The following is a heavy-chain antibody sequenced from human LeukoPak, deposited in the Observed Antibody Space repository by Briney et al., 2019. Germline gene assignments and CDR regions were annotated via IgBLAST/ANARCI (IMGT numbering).Heavy chain of an antibody. CDR3: ARDSISRAVGPFDI. CDR1: GFTFSNYA. V-gene: IGHV3-64*01. J-gene: IGHJ3*02. D-gene: IGHD6-19*01. Sequence: PGGSLRLSCAASGFTFSNYAMHWVRQAPGKGLEYVSAISSNGGSTYYANSVKGRFTISRDNSKNTLYLQMGSLRAEDMAVHYCARDSISRAVGPFDIRGERTMVTVSS. CDR2: ISSNGGST.